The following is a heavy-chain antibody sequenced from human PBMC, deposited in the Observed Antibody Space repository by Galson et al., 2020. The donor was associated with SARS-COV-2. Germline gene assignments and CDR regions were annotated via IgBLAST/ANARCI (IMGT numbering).Heavy chain of an antibody. CDR1: GFTFSSYA. CDR2: ISGSGDST. D-gene: IGHD3-9*01. CDR3: AKQATLDRYFDRIGY. Sequence: LSLTCAASGFTFSSYAMTWVRQAPGKGLEWVSGISGSGDSTYYADSVRGRFTISRDNSKSTLYLHLNSLRAEDTAVYYCAKQATLDRYFDRIGYWGQGTLVTVSS. J-gene: IGHJ4*02. V-gene: IGHV3-23*01.